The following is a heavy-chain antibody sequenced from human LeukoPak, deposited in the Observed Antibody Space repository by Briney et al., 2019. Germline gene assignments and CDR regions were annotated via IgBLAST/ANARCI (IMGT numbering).Heavy chain of an antibody. CDR3: AKGRSSWTLFDY. CDR1: GFTFSSYG. J-gene: IGHJ4*02. Sequence: GGSLRLSCAASGFTFSSYGMHWVRQAPGKGLEWVAFIRYDGSNKYYAESVKGRFTISRDNSKNTLYLQINSLRAEDTAVYYCAKGRSSWTLFDYWGQGTLVTVSS. CDR2: IRYDGSNK. D-gene: IGHD6-13*01. V-gene: IGHV3-30*02.